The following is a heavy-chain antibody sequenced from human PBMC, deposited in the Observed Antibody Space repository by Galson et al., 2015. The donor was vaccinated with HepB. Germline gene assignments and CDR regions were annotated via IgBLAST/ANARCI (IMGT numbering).Heavy chain of an antibody. CDR2: ISGSGGST. J-gene: IGHJ4*02. CDR3: AKSGATDILTHGYFDY. Sequence: SLRLSCAASGFTFSSYAMSWVRQAPGKGLEWVSAISGSGGSTYYADSVKGRFTISRDNSKNTLYLQMNSLRAEDTAVYYCAKSGATDILTHGYFDYWGQGTLVTVSS. CDR1: GFTFSSYA. D-gene: IGHD3-9*01. V-gene: IGHV3-23*01.